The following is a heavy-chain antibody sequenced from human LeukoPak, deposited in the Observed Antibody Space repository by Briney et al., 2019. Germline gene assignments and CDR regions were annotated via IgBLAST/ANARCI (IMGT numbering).Heavy chain of an antibody. CDR3: ARETSQKGAHYMDV. Sequence: PSEALSLTCTVAGGSISSYYWSWIRQPPGKGLEWIGYIYYSGSTNYNPSLKSRVTISVDTSKNQFSLKLSSVTAADTAVYYCARETSQKGAHYMDVWGKGTTATISS. CDR1: GGSISSYY. D-gene: IGHD3-16*01. V-gene: IGHV4-59*01. CDR2: IYYSGST. J-gene: IGHJ6*03.